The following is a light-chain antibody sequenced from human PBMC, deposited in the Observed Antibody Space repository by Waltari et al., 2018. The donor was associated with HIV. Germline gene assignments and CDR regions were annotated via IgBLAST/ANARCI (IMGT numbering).Light chain of an antibody. V-gene: IGKV2-28*01. CDR3: MQALQTPIT. J-gene: IGKJ5*01. Sequence: DIVMTQSPLSLPVTPGEPASISSRSSQSLLHGNGYNYLEWDLQKPGQSPQPLIYLGSHRASGVPDRFSGSGSGTDFTLKISRVEAEDAGVYYCMQALQTPITFGQGTRLEIK. CDR1: QSLLHGNGYNY. CDR2: LGS.